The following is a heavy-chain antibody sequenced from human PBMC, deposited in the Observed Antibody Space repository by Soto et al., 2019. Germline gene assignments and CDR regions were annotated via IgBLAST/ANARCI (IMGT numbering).Heavy chain of an antibody. CDR2: ISYDGSNK. D-gene: IGHD3-3*01. Sequence: GGSLRLSCAASGFTFSSYGMHWVRQAPGKGLEWVAVISYDGSNKYYADSVKGRFTISRDNSKNTLYLQMNSLRAEDTAVYYCAKDLKPLFWSGYRYYYYGMDVWGQGTTVTVSS. J-gene: IGHJ6*02. CDR1: GFTFSSYG. V-gene: IGHV3-30*18. CDR3: AKDLKPLFWSGYRYYYYGMDV.